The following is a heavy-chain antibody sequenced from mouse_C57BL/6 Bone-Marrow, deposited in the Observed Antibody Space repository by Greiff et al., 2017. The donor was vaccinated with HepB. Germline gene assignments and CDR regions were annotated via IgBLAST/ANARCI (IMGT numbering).Heavy chain of an antibody. Sequence: EVQLVESGGGLVQPGGSMKLSCAASGFTFSDAWMDWVRQSPEKGLEWVAEIRNKANNHATYYAESVKGRFTISRDESKSSVYLQMNSLRAEDTGIYYCTRRGDNYAMDYWGQGTSVTVSS. J-gene: IGHJ4*01. CDR3: TRRGDNYAMDY. CDR1: GFTFSDAW. CDR2: IRNKANNHAT. V-gene: IGHV6-6*01.